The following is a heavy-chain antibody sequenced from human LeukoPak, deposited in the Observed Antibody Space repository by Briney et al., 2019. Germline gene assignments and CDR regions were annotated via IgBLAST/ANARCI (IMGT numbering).Heavy chain of an antibody. CDR1: GFTFSSYW. CDR2: INSDGSST. CDR3: ARVSDSSGYYSGLLDY. Sequence: GGSLRLSCAASGFTFSSYWMHWVRQAPGKGLVWVSRINSDGSSTSYADSVKGRFTISRDNAKNTLYLQMNSLRAEDTAVYYCARVSDSSGYYSGLLDYWGQGTLVTVSS. V-gene: IGHV3-74*01. D-gene: IGHD3-22*01. J-gene: IGHJ4*02.